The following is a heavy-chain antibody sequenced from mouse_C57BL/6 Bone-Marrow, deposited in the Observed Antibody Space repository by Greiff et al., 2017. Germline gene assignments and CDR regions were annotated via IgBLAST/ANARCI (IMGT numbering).Heavy chain of an antibody. V-gene: IGHV1-61*01. J-gene: IGHJ2*01. CDR2: IYPSDSET. Sequence: QVQLQQPGAELVRPGSSVKLSCKASGYTFTSYWMDWVKQRPGQGLEWIGNIYPSDSETHYNQKFKDKATLTVEKSSSTAYMQLSSLTSEDSAVYYCAREDEGGNYGGQGTTRTVSS. CDR1: GYTFTSYW. CDR3: AREDEGGNY.